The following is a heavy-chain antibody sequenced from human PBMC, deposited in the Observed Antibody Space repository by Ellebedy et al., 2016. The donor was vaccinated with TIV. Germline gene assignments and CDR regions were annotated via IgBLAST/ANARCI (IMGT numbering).Heavy chain of an antibody. D-gene: IGHD3-10*01. CDR3: ARGRGARGNFDY. V-gene: IGHV3-11*01. J-gene: IGHJ4*02. Sequence: GGSLRLXXAAAGFDFGDYYMSWIRQAPGKGLEWVSYIISSGSTMYYADSVKGRFTTSRDNTRDSLYLQMRSLRVDDTAVYYCARGRGARGNFDYWGQGILVTVSS. CDR1: GFDFGDYY. CDR2: IISSGSTM.